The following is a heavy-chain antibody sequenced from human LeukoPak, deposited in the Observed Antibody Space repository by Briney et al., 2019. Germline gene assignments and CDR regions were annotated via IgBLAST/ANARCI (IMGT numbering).Heavy chain of an antibody. CDR2: ISAYNGNT. CDR3: AREGRVGYYFDTSGSRGGFDI. J-gene: IGHJ3*02. Sequence: ASVKVSCKASGYTFTSYGISWVRQAPGQGLEWMGWISAYNGNTNYAQKLQGRVTMTTDTSTSTAYMELRSLRSDDTAVYYCAREGRVGYYFDTSGSRGGFDIWGQGQWSPSLQ. V-gene: IGHV1-18*01. CDR1: GYTFTSYG. D-gene: IGHD3-22*01.